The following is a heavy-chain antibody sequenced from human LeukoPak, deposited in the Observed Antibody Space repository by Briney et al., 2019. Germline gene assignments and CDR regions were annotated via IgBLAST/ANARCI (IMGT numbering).Heavy chain of an antibody. J-gene: IGHJ4*02. Sequence: GGSLRLSCAASGFTFSSYGMHWVRQAPGKGLEWVAVIWYDGSNKYYADSVKGRFTISRDNSKNTLYLQMNSLRAEDTAVYYCARSSGSHYVGFDYRGQGTLVTVSS. D-gene: IGHD1-26*01. CDR3: ARSSGSHYVGFDY. V-gene: IGHV3-33*01. CDR2: IWYDGSNK. CDR1: GFTFSSYG.